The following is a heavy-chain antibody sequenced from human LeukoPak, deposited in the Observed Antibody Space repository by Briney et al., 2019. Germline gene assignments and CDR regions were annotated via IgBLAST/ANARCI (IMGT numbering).Heavy chain of an antibody. CDR2: IYSGGST. Sequence: GGSLRLSCAASEFSVGSNYMTWVRQAPGKGLEWVSLIYSGGSTYYADSVKGRFTISRDNSKNTLYLQMNSLRAEDTAVYYCASSSDTYGSGTYYNGLGDVWGKGTTVTISS. CDR3: ASSSDTYGSGTYYNGLGDV. CDR1: EFSVGSNY. J-gene: IGHJ6*04. V-gene: IGHV3-53*01. D-gene: IGHD3-10*01.